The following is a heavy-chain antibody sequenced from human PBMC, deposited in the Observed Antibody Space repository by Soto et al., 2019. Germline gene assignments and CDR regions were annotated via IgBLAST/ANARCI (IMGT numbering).Heavy chain of an antibody. Sequence: TGWSLRLSCSASVFTFSRYAMSWCRQAPGKGLEWVSAISGSGGSTYYADSVKGRFTISRDNSKNTLYLQMNSLRAEDTAVYYCAKGIAAAGFDDGMDVWGQGTTVTVSS. CDR2: ISGSGGST. CDR1: VFTFSRYA. V-gene: IGHV3-23*01. D-gene: IGHD6-13*01. CDR3: AKGIAAAGFDDGMDV. J-gene: IGHJ6*02.